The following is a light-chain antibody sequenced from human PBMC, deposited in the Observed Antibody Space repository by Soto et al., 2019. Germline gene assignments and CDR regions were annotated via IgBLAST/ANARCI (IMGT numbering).Light chain of an antibody. V-gene: IGLV4-69*01. CDR3: QTWGTGARI. Sequence: QPVLTQSPSASASLGGSVKLTCSLSSGLSDYTIAWHQQQPEKGPRFLMRVNSDGSHIKGDEIPDRFSGSSSGTERYLTISSLQSEGEGDYYCQTWGTGARIFGGGTKLTVL. J-gene: IGLJ2*01. CDR2: VNSDGSH. CDR1: SGLSDYT.